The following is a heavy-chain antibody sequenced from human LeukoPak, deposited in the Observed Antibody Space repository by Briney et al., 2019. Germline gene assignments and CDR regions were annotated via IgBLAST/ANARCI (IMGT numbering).Heavy chain of an antibody. D-gene: IGHD6-13*01. CDR2: ISYDGSNK. CDR1: GFTFSSYA. V-gene: IGHV3-30*04. Sequence: GGSLRLSCAASGFTFSSYAMHWVRQAPGKGLEWVAVISYDGSNKYYADSVKGRFTISRDNSKNTLYLQMNSLRAEDTAVYYCAKDRSRGSSSWYFQHWGQGTLVTVSS. CDR3: AKDRSRGSSSWYFQH. J-gene: IGHJ1*01.